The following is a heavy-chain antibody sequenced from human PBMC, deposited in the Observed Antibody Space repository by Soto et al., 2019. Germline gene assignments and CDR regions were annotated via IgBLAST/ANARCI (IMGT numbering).Heavy chain of an antibody. J-gene: IGHJ4*02. D-gene: IGHD3-9*01. CDR3: AKILYYDILTGYFDYFDY. CDR2: ISGSGGST. Sequence: GGSLRLSCAASGFTFSSYAMSWVRQAPGKGLEWVSAISGSGGSTYYADSVKGRFTISRDNSKSTLYLQMNSLRAEDTAVYYCAKILYYDILTGYFDYFDYWGQGTLVTVSS. V-gene: IGHV3-23*01. CDR1: GFTFSSYA.